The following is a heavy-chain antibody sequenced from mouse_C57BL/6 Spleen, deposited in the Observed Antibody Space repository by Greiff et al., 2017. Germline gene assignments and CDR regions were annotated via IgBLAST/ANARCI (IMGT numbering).Heavy chain of an antibody. D-gene: IGHD2-1*01. J-gene: IGHJ4*01. CDR2: IYPGGGYT. CDR1: GYTFTNYW. CDR3: AREEITPGNIACAMDY. Sequence: VQLQQSGAELVRPGTSVKMSCKASGYTFTNYWIGWAKQRPGHGLEWIGNIYPGGGYTNYNEKFKGKTTLTADKSSSTAYMQFSSLTSEDSAIYCWAREEITPGNIACAMDYWGQGTSVTVSS. V-gene: IGHV1-63*01.